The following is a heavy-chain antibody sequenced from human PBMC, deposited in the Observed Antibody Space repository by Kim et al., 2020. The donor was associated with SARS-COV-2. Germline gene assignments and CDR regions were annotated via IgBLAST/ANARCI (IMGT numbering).Heavy chain of an antibody. D-gene: IGHD3-22*01. CDR2: IWYDGSNK. V-gene: IGHV3-33*01. J-gene: IGHJ4*02. CDR1: GFTFSSYG. Sequence: GGSLRLSCAASGFTFSSYGMHWVRQAPGKGLEWVAVIWYDGSNKYYADSVKGRFTISRDNSKNTLYLQMNSLRAEDTAVYYCARGGAYYDSSGYHYWGQGTLVTVSS. CDR3: ARGGAYYDSSGYHY.